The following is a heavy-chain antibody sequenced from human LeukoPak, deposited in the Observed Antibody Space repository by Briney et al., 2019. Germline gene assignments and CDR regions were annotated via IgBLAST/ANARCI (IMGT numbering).Heavy chain of an antibody. J-gene: IGHJ4*02. D-gene: IGHD5-12*01. Sequence: GASVTVSCKASGYTFTGYYMHWVRQAPGQGLEWMGWINPNSGGTNYAQKFQGRVTMTRDTSISTAYMELSRLRSDNTAVYYCATPVGYSGYDVYYFDYWGQGTLVTVSS. CDR2: INPNSGGT. V-gene: IGHV1-2*02. CDR3: ATPVGYSGYDVYYFDY. CDR1: GYTFTGYY.